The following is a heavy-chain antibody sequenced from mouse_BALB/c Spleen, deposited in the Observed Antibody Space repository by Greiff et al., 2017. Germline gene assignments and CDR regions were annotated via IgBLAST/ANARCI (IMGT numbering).Heavy chain of an antibody. CDR1: GYSITSDYA. D-gene: IGHD2-14*01. CDR2: ISYSGST. J-gene: IGHJ2*01. Sequence: EVKLVESGPGLVKPSQSLSLTCTVTGYSITSDYAWNWIRQFPGNKLEWMGYISYSGSTSYNPSLKSRISITRDTSKNQFFLQLNSVTTEDTATYYCAGGLYRYDGVYYFDYWGQGTTLTVSS. CDR3: AGGLYRYDGVYYFDY. V-gene: IGHV3-2*02.